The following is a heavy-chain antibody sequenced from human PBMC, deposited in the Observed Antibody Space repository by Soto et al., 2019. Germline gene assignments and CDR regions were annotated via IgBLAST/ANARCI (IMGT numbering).Heavy chain of an antibody. J-gene: IGHJ4*02. CDR2: IYYSGST. Sequence: SETLSLTCTVSGGSISRSSYYWGWIRQPPGKGPEWIGSIYYSGSTYYNPSLKSRVTISVDTSKNQFSLQLTSVTAADTAVYYCTRGPSGDKVDYWGPGTLVTVSS. CDR3: TRGPSGDKVDY. CDR1: GGSISRSSYY. D-gene: IGHD7-27*01. V-gene: IGHV4-39*01.